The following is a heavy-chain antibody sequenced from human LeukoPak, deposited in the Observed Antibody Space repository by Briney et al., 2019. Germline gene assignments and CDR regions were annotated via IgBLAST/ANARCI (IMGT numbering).Heavy chain of an antibody. CDR2: IYYSGRT. Sequence: PSETLSLTCTVPGGSISSSSYYWGWIRQPPGKGLEWIGTIYYSGRTYYSPSLKSRVTISVDTSKNQFSLKLSSVTAADTAVYYCARQHRNGYNPDDAFDVWGQGTMVTVSS. V-gene: IGHV4-39*01. J-gene: IGHJ3*01. D-gene: IGHD5-24*01. CDR3: ARQHRNGYNPDDAFDV. CDR1: GGSISSSSYY.